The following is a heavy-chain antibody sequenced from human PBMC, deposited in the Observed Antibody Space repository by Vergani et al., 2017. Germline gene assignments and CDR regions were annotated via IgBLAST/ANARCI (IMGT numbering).Heavy chain of an antibody. J-gene: IGHJ4*02. CDR2: IRSKAYGGTT. CDR1: GFTFGDYA. Sequence: EVQLVESGGGLVQPGRSLRLSCTASGFTFGDYAMSWFRQAPGKGLEWVGFIRSKAYGGTTEYAASVKGRFTISRDDSKSIAYLQMNSLKTEDTAVYYCARAGQWLTTGFDYWGQGTLVTVSS. CDR3: ARAGQWLTTGFDY. V-gene: IGHV3-49*03. D-gene: IGHD6-19*01.